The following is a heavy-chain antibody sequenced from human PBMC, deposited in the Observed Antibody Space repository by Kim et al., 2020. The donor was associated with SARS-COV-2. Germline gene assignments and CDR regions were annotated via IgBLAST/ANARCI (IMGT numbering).Heavy chain of an antibody. J-gene: IGHJ4*02. V-gene: IGHV4-34*01. CDR3: ARGPILRVSAYVSY. Sequence: SETLSLTCAVYGGSFSGYYWSWIRQPPGKGLEWIGEINHSGSTNYNPSLKSRVTISVDTSKNQFSLKLSSVTAADTAVYYCARGPILRVSAYVSYWGQGTLVTVSS. D-gene: IGHD3-9*01. CDR1: GGSFSGYY. CDR2: INHSGST.